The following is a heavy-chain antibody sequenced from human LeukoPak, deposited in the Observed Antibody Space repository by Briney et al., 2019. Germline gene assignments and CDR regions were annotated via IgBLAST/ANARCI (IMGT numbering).Heavy chain of an antibody. J-gene: IGHJ4*02. D-gene: IGHD1-26*01. CDR2: FDPEDGET. Sequence: ALVKVSCKVSGYTLTELSMHWVRQAPGKGLEWMGGFDPEDGETIYAQKFQGRVTMTEDTSTDTAYMELSSLRSEDTAVYYCATWELIKGYYFDYWGQGTLVTVSS. CDR1: GYTLTELS. V-gene: IGHV1-24*01. CDR3: ATWELIKGYYFDY.